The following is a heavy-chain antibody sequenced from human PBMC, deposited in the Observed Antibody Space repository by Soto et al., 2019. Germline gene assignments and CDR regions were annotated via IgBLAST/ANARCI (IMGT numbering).Heavy chain of an antibody. CDR3: ASGERRWLQDAYYYYGMDV. J-gene: IGHJ6*02. CDR2: IIPILGIA. Sequence: QVQLVQSGAEVKKPGSSVKVSCKASGGTFSSYTISWVRQAPGQGLEWMGRIIPILGIANYAQKFQGRVTITADKSTSTAYMELSSLRSEDTAVYYCASGERRWLQDAYYYYGMDVWGQGTTVTVSS. CDR1: GGTFSSYT. D-gene: IGHD5-12*01. V-gene: IGHV1-69*02.